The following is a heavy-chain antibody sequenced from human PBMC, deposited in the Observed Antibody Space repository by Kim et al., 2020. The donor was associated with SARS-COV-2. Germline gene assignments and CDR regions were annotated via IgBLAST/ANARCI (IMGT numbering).Heavy chain of an antibody. J-gene: IGHJ4*02. D-gene: IGHD1-1*01. CDR1: GFTFSSYG. V-gene: IGHV3-30*18. Sequence: GGSLRLSCAASGFTFSSYGMHWVRQAPGKGLEWVAVISYDGSNKYYADSVKGRFTISRDNSKNTLYLQMNSLRAEDTAVYYCAKDGSARAFDYWGQGTLVTVSS. CDR2: ISYDGSNK. CDR3: AKDGSARAFDY.